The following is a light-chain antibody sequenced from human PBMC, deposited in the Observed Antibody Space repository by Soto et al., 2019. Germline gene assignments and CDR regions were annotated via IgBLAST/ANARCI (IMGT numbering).Light chain of an antibody. CDR1: SSDVGGYNF. J-gene: IGLJ3*02. Sequence: QSALTQPASVSGSPGQSITISCTGTSSDVGGYNFVSWYQQNPGKGPKLIIYEVNNRPSGVSNRFSGSKSGNTASLTISGLQAEDEADYYCSSYAGRNTCMFGGGTKLTVL. CDR3: SSYAGRNTCM. CDR2: EVN. V-gene: IGLV2-14*01.